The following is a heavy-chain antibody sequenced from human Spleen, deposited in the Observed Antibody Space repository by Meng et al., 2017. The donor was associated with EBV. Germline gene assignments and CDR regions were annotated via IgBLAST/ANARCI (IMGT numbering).Heavy chain of an antibody. D-gene: IGHD2-2*01. Sequence: QVQLQESGPGLVKPSETLSLTCTVSGGSVSSGSYYLSWIRQPPGKGLEWIGYIYYSGSTNYNPSLKSRVTISVDTSKNQFSLKLSSVTAADTAVYYCARQYCSTTSCYRDSFGYWGQGTLVTVSS. CDR3: ARQYCSTTSCYRDSFGY. CDR1: GGSVSSGSYY. V-gene: IGHV4-61*01. J-gene: IGHJ4*02. CDR2: IYYSGST.